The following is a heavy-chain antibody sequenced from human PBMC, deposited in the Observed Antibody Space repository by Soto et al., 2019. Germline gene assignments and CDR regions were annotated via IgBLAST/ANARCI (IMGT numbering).Heavy chain of an antibody. CDR3: ASPMYYYDSSGYLLAPLGY. J-gene: IGHJ4*02. CDR1: VFTFISYW. D-gene: IGHD3-22*01. Sequence: GWSLRLSCASSVFTFISYWMHWVRQAPGKGLVWVSRINSDGSSTSYADSVKGRFTISRDNAKNTLYLQMNSLRAEDTAVYYCASPMYYYDSSGYLLAPLGYWGQGTLVT. CDR2: INSDGSST. V-gene: IGHV3-74*01.